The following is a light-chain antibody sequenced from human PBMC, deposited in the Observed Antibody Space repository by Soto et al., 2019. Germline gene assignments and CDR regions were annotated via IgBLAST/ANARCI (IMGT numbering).Light chain of an antibody. J-gene: IGKJ4*01. Sequence: IALTHSPDSLHVHLGQNAHINCKYSQNVLYSSNNKNYLAWYQQKPGQPPKLLIYWASTRESGVPDRFSGSGSGTDFTLTISSLQAEDVAVYYCQQYYSTPLTFGGGTKVDIK. V-gene: IGKV4-1*01. CDR1: QNVLYSSNNKNY. CDR3: QQYYSTPLT. CDR2: WAS.